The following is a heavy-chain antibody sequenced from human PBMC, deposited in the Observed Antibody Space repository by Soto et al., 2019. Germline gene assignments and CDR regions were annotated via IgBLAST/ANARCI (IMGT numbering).Heavy chain of an antibody. J-gene: IGHJ4*02. V-gene: IGHV5-10-1*01. CDR3: ARRAIAAAGTKTLDY. Sequence: PGECLKSSGKGSGYSFTSYWISWVRQMPGKGLEWMGRIDPSDSYTNYSPSFQGHVTISADKSISTAYLQWSSLKASDTAMYYCARRAIAAAGTKTLDYWGQGTLVTVSS. CDR2: IDPSDSYT. D-gene: IGHD6-13*01. CDR1: GYSFTSYW.